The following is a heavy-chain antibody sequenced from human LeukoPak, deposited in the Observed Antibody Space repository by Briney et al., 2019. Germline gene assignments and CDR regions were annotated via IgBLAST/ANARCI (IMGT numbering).Heavy chain of an antibody. CDR1: GYTFSTYG. Sequence: GASVKVSCKASGYTFSTYGITWVRQAPGQGLEWMGWISAYNGNTNYAQKFQGRVTMTTDTSTSTAYMELRSLRSDDTAVYYCARCYCTGTSCRNNYYYYYMDVWGKGATVTVSS. D-gene: IGHD2-2*01. CDR3: ARCYCTGTSCRNNYYYYYMDV. J-gene: IGHJ6*03. V-gene: IGHV1-18*01. CDR2: ISAYNGNT.